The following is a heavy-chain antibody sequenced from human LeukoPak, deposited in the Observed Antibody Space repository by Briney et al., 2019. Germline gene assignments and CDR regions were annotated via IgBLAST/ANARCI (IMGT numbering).Heavy chain of an antibody. CDR1: GDSISSAGYY. J-gene: IGHJ5*02. CDR3: ARGDHQGGSGYYYNWFDP. CDR2: IYQNGST. D-gene: IGHD3-22*01. V-gene: IGHV4-30-2*01. Sequence: PSETLSLTCIVSGDSISSAGYYWSWVRQPPGMGLEWLGYIYQNGSTHYNPSLKSRVTISVDTSKNQFSLKLSSVTAADTAVYYCARGDHQGGSGYYYNWFDPWGQGTLVTVSS.